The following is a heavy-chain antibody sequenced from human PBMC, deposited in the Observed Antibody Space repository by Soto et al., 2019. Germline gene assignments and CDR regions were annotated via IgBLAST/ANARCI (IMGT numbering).Heavy chain of an antibody. Sequence: GGSLRLSCAASGFTFRSYAMSWVRQAPGKGLEWVSAISGSGGRTYYADSVKGRFTISRDNSKNTLYLQMNSLRAEDTAVYYCAKDNNGDPSYMDVWGKGTTVTVSS. D-gene: IGHD4-17*01. J-gene: IGHJ6*03. CDR3: AKDNNGDPSYMDV. CDR1: GFTFRSYA. V-gene: IGHV3-23*01. CDR2: ISGSGGRT.